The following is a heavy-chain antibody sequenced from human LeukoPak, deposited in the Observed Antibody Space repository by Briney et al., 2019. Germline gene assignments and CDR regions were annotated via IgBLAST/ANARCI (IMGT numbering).Heavy chain of an antibody. V-gene: IGHV1-46*01. CDR2: INPSGGST. J-gene: IGHJ5*02. CDR1: GYTFTSYY. D-gene: IGHD2-15*01. CDR3: AGDRVEILEVVAAYNWLDP. Sequence: GASVKVSCKASGYTFTSYYMHWVRQAPGQGLEWMGIINPSGGSTSYAQKFQGRVTMTRDTSTSTVYMELSSLRSEDTAVYYCAGDRVEILEVVAAYNWLDPWGQGTLVTVSS.